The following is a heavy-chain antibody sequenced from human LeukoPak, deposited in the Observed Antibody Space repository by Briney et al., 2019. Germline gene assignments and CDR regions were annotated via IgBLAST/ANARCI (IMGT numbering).Heavy chain of an antibody. Sequence: GGSLRLSCAASGFTFSYYAMSWVRQAPGKGLEWVSRVNSDGSTTNYADSVKGRFTISRDNAENTLYMRMNSLRPEDTAVYYCTTGGYGGQFDYWGQGTLVTVSS. CDR1: GFTFSYYA. J-gene: IGHJ4*02. CDR3: TTGGYGGQFDY. D-gene: IGHD5-12*01. V-gene: IGHV3-74*01. CDR2: VNSDGSTT.